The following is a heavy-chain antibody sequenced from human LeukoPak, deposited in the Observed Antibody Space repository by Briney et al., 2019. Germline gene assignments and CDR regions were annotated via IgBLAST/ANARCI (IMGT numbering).Heavy chain of an antibody. J-gene: IGHJ4*02. V-gene: IGHV1-69*01. Sequence: SVKVSCKASGGTFSSYAISWVRQAPGQGLEWMGGIIPIFGTANYAQKFQGRVTITADESTSTAYMELSSLRFEDTAVYYCASYDYVWGSYRRLYYFDYWGQGTLVTVSS. CDR1: GGTFSSYA. CDR3: ASYDYVWGSYRRLYYFDY. D-gene: IGHD3-16*02. CDR2: IIPIFGTA.